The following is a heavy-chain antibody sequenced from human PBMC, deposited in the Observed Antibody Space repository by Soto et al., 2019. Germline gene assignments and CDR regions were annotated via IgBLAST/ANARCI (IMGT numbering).Heavy chain of an antibody. Sequence: ASVKVSCKASGYTFTSYGISWVRQAPGQGLEWMGWISAYNGNTNYAQKLQGRVTMTTDTSTSTAYMELRSLRSDDTAVYSCAGDTAMFYYYYGMDVWDKGTRITFPS. CDR2: ISAYNGNT. V-gene: IGHV1-18*01. J-gene: IGHJ6*04. CDR3: AGDTAMFYYYYGMDV. CDR1: GYTFTSYG. D-gene: IGHD5-18*01.